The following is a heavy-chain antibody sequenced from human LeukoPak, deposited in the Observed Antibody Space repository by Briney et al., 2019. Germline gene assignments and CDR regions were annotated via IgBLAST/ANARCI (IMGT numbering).Heavy chain of an antibody. CDR2: ISWNSGSI. V-gene: IGHV3-9*01. CDR3: AKGRDGYNRELDY. Sequence: QPGGSLRLSCAASGFTFDDYAMHWVRHAPGKGLEWVSGISWNSGSIGYADSVKGRFTISRDNAKNSLYLQMNSLRAEDTALYYCAKGRDGYNRELDYWGQGTLVTVSS. CDR1: GFTFDDYA. J-gene: IGHJ4*02. D-gene: IGHD5-24*01.